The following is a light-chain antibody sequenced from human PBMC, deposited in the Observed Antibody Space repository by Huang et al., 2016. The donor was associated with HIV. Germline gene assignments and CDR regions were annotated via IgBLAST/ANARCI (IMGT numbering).Light chain of an antibody. Sequence: EIVLTQSPGTLSLSPGERATLSCRASQSVSSSYLAWYQQKPGQAPRRLIYGASSRATGIPDRFSGSWSGTDFTLTISRLEPEDFAVYYCQQYGSSPGTFGQGTKVEVK. CDR2: GAS. CDR3: QQYGSSPGT. J-gene: IGKJ1*01. V-gene: IGKV3-20*01. CDR1: QSVSSSY.